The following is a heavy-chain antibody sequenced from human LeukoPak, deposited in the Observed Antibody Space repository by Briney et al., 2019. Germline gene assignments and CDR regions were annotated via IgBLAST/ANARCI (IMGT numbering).Heavy chain of an antibody. CDR1: GFTFSSYG. D-gene: IGHD2-15*01. CDR3: AKGGGSSCYSPSDY. V-gene: IGHV3-30*02. CDR2: IRYDGSNK. Sequence: GGSLRLSCAASGFTFSSYGMHWVRQAPGKGLEWVAFIRYDGSNKYYADSVKGRFTISRDNSKNTLYLQMNSLRAEDTAVYYCAKGGGSSCYSPSDYWGQGTLVTVSS. J-gene: IGHJ4*02.